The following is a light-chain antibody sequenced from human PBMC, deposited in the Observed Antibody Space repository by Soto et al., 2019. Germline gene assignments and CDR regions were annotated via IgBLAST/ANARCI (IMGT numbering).Light chain of an antibody. V-gene: IGLV2-14*01. CDR1: SSDVGGYNY. CDR3: RSYTSSNTLAA. Sequence: QSVLTQPASVSGSPGQSITISCTGTSSDVGGYNYVSWYQQHPGKAPKLIIYDVTNRPSGVSNRFSGSKSGNTASLTISGLQAEDEADYYCRSYTSSNTLAAFGGGTKLTVL. CDR2: DVT. J-gene: IGLJ3*02.